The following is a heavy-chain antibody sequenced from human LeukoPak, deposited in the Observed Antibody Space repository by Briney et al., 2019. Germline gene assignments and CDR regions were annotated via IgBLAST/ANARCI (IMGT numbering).Heavy chain of an antibody. CDR2: IYYSGST. V-gene: IGHV4-30-4*08. Sequence: SETLSLTCTVSGGSISSGGYYWSWIRQHPGKGLEWIEYIYYSGSTYYNPSLKSRVTISVDTSKNQFSLKLSSVTAADTAVYYCARDLLNEGNHLDYWGQGTLVTVSS. J-gene: IGHJ4*02. CDR3: ARDLLNEGNHLDY. CDR1: GGSISSGGYY. D-gene: IGHD4-23*01.